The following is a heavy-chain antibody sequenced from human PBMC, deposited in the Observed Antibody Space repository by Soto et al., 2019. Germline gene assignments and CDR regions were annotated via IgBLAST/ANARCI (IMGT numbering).Heavy chain of an antibody. CDR1: GFTFSDYW. CDR2: IKGDGSET. V-gene: IGHV3-7*01. CDR3: ALGLWLIN. D-gene: IGHD6-19*01. Sequence: PGGSLRLSCAASGFTFSDYWMTWVRQAPGKGLEWVANIKGDGSETHYVDSVKGRFTISRDKAKMSLFLQMNSLRAEDTAVYYCALGLWLINWGQGTPVTVSS. J-gene: IGHJ4*02.